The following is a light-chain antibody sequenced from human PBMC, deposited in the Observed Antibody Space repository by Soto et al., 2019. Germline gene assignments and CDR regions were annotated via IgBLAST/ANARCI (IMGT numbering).Light chain of an antibody. CDR2: DAS. CDR1: QSVSSY. CDR3: QQFSSYPLT. J-gene: IGKJ4*01. V-gene: IGKV3-20*01. Sequence: EIVLTQSPGTLSLSPGERATLSCRASQSVSSYLAWYQHKPGQAPRLLIYDASSRATGIPDRFSGGGSGTDFTLTISRLEPEDFAVYYCQQFSSYPLTFGGGTKVDIK.